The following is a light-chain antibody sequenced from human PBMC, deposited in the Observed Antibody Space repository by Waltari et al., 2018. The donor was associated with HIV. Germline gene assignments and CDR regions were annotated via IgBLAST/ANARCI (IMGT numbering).Light chain of an antibody. V-gene: IGKV4-1*01. CDR3: QQYYSPPLA. CDR2: WAS. Sequence: DIVMTQSPDSLAVSLGERALINCTSSPSVFSSPNNNNYLAWYQQRPGQPPKLLINWASSREAGVPDRFRGSGSGTDFSLTISSLQAEDVAVYYCQQYYSPPLAFGGGTKVEIK. J-gene: IGKJ4*01. CDR1: PSVFSSPNNNNY.